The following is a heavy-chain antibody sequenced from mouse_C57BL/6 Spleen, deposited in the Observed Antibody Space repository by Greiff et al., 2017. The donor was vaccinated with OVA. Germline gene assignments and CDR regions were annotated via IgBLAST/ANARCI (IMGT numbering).Heavy chain of an antibody. J-gene: IGHJ4*01. D-gene: IGHD2-2*01. Sequence: EVKLVESGGDLVKPGGSLKLSCAASGFTFSSYGMSWVRQTPDKRLEWVATISSGGSYTYYPDSVKGRFTISRDNAKNTLYLQMSSLKSEDTAMYYCARRGYGYDDAMDYWGQGTSVTVSS. CDR2: ISSGGSYT. CDR3: ARRGYGYDDAMDY. CDR1: GFTFSSYG. V-gene: IGHV5-6*02.